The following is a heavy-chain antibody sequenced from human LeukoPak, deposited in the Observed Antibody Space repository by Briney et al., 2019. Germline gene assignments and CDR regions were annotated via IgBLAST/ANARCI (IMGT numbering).Heavy chain of an antibody. CDR3: AVATIKDYFDY. D-gene: IGHD5-24*01. Sequence: SLRLSCAASGFTFSSYEMNWVRQAPGKGLGRGSYISSSGSTIYYADSVKGRFTISRDNAKNSLYLLMNSLRAEDTAGYYCAVATIKDYFDYWGQGTLVTVSS. V-gene: IGHV3-48*03. CDR1: GFTFSSYE. CDR2: ISSSGSTI. J-gene: IGHJ4*02.